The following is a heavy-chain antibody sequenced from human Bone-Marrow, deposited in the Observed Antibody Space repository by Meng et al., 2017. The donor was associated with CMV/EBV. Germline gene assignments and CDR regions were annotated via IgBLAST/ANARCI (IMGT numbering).Heavy chain of an antibody. CDR1: GYTFTSYD. D-gene: IGHD1-26*01. Sequence: ASVKVSCKASGYTFTSYDINWVRQATGEGLEWMGWMNPNSGNTGYAQKFQGRVTMTRNTSISTAYMELSSLRSEDTAVYYCASGGRVGSSSIMDVWGQGTTVTVSS. V-gene: IGHV1-8*01. J-gene: IGHJ6*02. CDR3: ASGGRVGSSSIMDV. CDR2: MNPNSGNT.